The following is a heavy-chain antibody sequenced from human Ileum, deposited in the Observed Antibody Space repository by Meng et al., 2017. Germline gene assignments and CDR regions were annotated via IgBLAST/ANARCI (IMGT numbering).Heavy chain of an antibody. CDR3: AREGDCSGGSCYRA. CDR1: GGSISSISSYY. V-gene: IGHV4-61*01. Sequence: SETLSLTCTVSGGSISSISSYYWTWIRQSPGKGLEWIGYIYKTGIINYNSSLKGRITMPVDTSKNQFSLKLSSVTAADTAVYYCAREGDCSGGSCYRAWGQGTLVTVSS. J-gene: IGHJ5*02. D-gene: IGHD2-15*01. CDR2: IYKTGII.